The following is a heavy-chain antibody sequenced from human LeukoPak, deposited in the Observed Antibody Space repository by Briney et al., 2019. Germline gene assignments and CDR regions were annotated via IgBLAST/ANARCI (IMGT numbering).Heavy chain of an antibody. CDR3: TREARAGNWFDP. V-gene: IGHV1-2*02. CDR1: GYTFSDYY. Sequence: ASVKDSCKASGYTFSDYYIHWVRQAPGQGLEWMGWINPDSGGTNYAQKFQGRVTMTRDTSITTVYMELSRLRSDDTAVFYCTREARAGNWFDPWGQGTLVTVSS. CDR2: INPDSGGT. D-gene: IGHD6-19*01. J-gene: IGHJ5*02.